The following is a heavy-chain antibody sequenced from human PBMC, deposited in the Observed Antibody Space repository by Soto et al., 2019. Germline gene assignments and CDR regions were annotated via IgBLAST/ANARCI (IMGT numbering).Heavy chain of an antibody. D-gene: IGHD2-8*01. CDR2: MNPNSGNT. CDR3: ARALGYCTNGVCYTGDWFDP. CDR1: GYTFTSYD. J-gene: IGHJ5*02. Sequence: ASVKVSCKASGYTFTSYDINWVRQATGQGLERLVWMNPNSGNTGYAQKFQGRVTMTGNTSISTAYMELSSLRSEDTAVYYCARALGYCTNGVCYTGDWFDPWGQGTLVTVSS. V-gene: IGHV1-8*01.